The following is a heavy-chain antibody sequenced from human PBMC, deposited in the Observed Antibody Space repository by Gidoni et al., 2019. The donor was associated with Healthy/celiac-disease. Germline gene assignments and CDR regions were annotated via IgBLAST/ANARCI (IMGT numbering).Heavy chain of an antibody. D-gene: IGHD3-22*01. V-gene: IGHV3-23*01. J-gene: IGHJ4*02. CDR2: ISGSGGST. Sequence: EVQLLESGGGLVQPGGPLRLSCAASGFTFSSYAMIWGRQAPGKGLEGVAAISGSGGSTYYADSVKGRFTISRDNSKNTLYLQMNSLRAEDTAVYYCAKDGGNWDYDDSSGSDRPFDDWGQGTLVTVSS. CDR3: AKDGGNWDYDDSSGSDRPFDD. CDR1: GFTFSSYA.